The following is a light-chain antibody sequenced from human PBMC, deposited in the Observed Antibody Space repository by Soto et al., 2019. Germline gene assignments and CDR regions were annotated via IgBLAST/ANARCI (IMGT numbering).Light chain of an antibody. Sequence: QMTQSPSSLSASVGDGVTITCRASQTISSWLAWYQQKPGKAPKLLIYKASTLKSGVPSRFSGSGSGTEFTLTISSLQPDDFATYYCQHYNSYSEAFGQGTKVDIK. CDR2: KAS. CDR1: QTISSW. CDR3: QHYNSYSEA. J-gene: IGKJ1*01. V-gene: IGKV1-5*03.